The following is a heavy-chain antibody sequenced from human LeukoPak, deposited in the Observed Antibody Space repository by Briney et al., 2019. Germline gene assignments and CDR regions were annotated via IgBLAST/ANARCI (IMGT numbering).Heavy chain of an antibody. CDR1: RFTFSSYG. J-gene: IGHJ5*02. D-gene: IGHD5-18*01. V-gene: IGHV3-30*02. Sequence: GGSLRLSCAPSRFTFSSYGMHWVRQAPGKGLEWVAFIRYDGSNKYYADSVKGRFTISRDNSKNTLYLQMNSLRAEDTAVYYCAKDRGYSPCPYTWGQGTLVTVSS. CDR3: AKDRGYSPCPYT. CDR2: IRYDGSNK.